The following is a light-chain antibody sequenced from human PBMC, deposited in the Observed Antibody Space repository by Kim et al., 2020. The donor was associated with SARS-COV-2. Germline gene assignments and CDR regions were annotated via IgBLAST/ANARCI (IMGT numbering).Light chain of an antibody. V-gene: IGLV3-9*02. CDR1: NLEDKN. CDR2: RDN. Sequence: SYELHQPVSVSVALGQTARITCGGNNLEDKNVHWYQRKPGQAPILVIYRDNKRPSEIPGRFSGSNSGDTATLTISGAQGGDEADYYCQVWDSSTGVFGGGTQLTVL. J-gene: IGLJ3*02. CDR3: QVWDSSTGV.